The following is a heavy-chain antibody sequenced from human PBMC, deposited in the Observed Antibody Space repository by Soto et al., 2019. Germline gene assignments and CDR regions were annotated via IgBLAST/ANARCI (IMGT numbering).Heavy chain of an antibody. CDR3: ARGMSVTLCDD. CDR2: IYYSGTT. D-gene: IGHD4-17*01. Sequence: QVQLQESGPGLVKPSQTLSLTSTVSGGSISTGGYYWTWIRQHPGKGLEWIGYIYYSGTTYYNPSLKTRVTISVDTSKNQFSLKLSSVTAADTAVYYCARGMSVTLCDDWGQGTQVTVSS. V-gene: IGHV4-31*03. CDR1: GGSISTGGYY. J-gene: IGHJ4*02.